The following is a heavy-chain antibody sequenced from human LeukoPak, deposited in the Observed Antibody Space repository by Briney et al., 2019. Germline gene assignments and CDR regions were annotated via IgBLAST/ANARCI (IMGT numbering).Heavy chain of an antibody. Sequence: GGSLRLSCAASGFTFSSYWMSWVRQAPGKGLEWVANIKQDGSEKYYVDSVKGRFTIYRDNAKNSLYLQMNNLRAEDTAVYYCARRSNSSGWYGDYFDYWGQGTLVTVSS. V-gene: IGHV3-7*01. CDR3: ARRSNSSGWYGDYFDY. CDR1: GFTFSSYW. D-gene: IGHD6-19*01. J-gene: IGHJ4*02. CDR2: IKQDGSEK.